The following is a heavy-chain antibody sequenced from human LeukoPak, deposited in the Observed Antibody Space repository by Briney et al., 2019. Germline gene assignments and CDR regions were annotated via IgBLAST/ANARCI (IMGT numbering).Heavy chain of an antibody. CDR3: ARGPLVGATTPGSV. J-gene: IGHJ4*02. CDR2: IIPIFGTA. V-gene: IGHV1-69*05. Sequence: SVKVSCKASGATFSSYAISWVRQAPGQGLEWMGRIIPIFGTANYAQKFQGRVTITTDESTSTAYMELSSLRSEDTAVYYCARGPLVGATTPGSVWGQGTLVTVSS. CDR1: GATFSSYA. D-gene: IGHD1-26*01.